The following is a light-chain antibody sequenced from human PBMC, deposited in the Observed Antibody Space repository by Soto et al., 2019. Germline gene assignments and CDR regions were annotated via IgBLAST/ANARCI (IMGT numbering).Light chain of an antibody. CDR1: QGIISY. CDR3: QQYYSYPWT. V-gene: IGKV1-9*01. Sequence: IQLTQSPSSLSASVGDRVTITCRASQGIISYLAWYQQKPGKAPNLLIYAASTLQSGVPSRFSGSGSGTDFTLTISCLQSEDFATYYCQQYYSYPWTFGQGTKVDIK. CDR2: AAS. J-gene: IGKJ1*01.